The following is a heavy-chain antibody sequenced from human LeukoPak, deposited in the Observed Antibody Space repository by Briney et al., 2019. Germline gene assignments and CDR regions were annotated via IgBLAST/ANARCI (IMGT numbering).Heavy chain of an antibody. Sequence: KAGGTLRLSCAASGFTCSNARMSWLRPAPGKGLEWVGRIKSKTDGGETDYAAPEKGRFTISRDDSKNTLYLQMNSLKTEDTAVYYCTTGTSGYDWYLGLTDAFDIWGQGTMVTVSS. D-gene: IGHD5-12*01. CDR3: TTGTSGYDWYLGLTDAFDI. J-gene: IGHJ3*02. CDR2: IKSKTDGGET. V-gene: IGHV3-15*01. CDR1: GFTCSNAR.